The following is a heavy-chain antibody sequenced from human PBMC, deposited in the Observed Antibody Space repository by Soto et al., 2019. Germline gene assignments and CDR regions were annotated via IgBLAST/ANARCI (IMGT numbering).Heavy chain of an antibody. CDR3: ATDKVEYYDSSGYHDY. CDR2: ISYDGSNK. V-gene: IGHV3-30*14. CDR1: GCTLSSYA. J-gene: IGHJ4*02. D-gene: IGHD3-22*01. Sequence: GALLLPCSASGCTLSSYAMHWVRQAPGKGLEWVAVISYDGSNKYYADSVKGRFTISRDNSKNTLYLQMNSLRAEDTAVYYCATDKVEYYDSSGYHDYWGQGTPVTVSS.